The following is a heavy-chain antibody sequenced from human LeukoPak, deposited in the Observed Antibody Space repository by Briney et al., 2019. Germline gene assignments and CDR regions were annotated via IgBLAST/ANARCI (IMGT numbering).Heavy chain of an antibody. CDR1: GFTFSSYS. D-gene: IGHD2-15*01. J-gene: IGHJ4*02. V-gene: IGHV3-30-3*01. CDR3: ARSGTRIQKDLDY. CDR2: ISSDGSNK. Sequence: PGRSLRLSCAASGFTFSSYSIHWVRQAPGKGLEWVAFISSDGSNKYYADSVKGRFTISRDNSKSTLYLQMNSLRAEDTAVYYCARSGTRIQKDLDYWGQGTLVTVSS.